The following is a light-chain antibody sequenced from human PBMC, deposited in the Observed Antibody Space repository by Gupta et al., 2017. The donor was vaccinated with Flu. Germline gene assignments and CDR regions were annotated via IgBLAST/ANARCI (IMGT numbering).Light chain of an antibody. V-gene: IGLV3-21*02. CDR2: DDS. CDR1: NILSKS. CDR3: KVWDSSSDHVV. Sequence: SYVLTQPPSMSVAPGQSATITCGGTNILSKSVHWYQQRPGQAPVVVVYDDSDRPSGIPERFSGSNSGNTATLTISRVEAGDEADYYGKVWDSSSDHVVFGGGTRLTVL. J-gene: IGLJ2*01.